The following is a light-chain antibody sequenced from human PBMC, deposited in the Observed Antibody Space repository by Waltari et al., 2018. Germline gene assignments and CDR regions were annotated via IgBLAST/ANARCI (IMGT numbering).Light chain of an antibody. CDR2: QAN. Sequence: QTVVTQEPSLSVSPGGTVTPTCALSSGPLSTTSYATWYQQTPGQAPPTPVYQANARPSGVPDLFSGSIRGNTAALTITGAQADDESDYYFALYMGSGIWVFGGGTRLTIL. J-gene: IGLJ3*02. V-gene: IGLV8-61*01. CDR1: SGPLSTTSY. CDR3: ALYMGSGIWV.